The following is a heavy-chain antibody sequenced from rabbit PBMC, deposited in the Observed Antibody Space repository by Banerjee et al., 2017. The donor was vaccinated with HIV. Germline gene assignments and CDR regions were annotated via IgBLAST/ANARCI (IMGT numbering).Heavy chain of an antibody. J-gene: IGHJ4*01. CDR2: IVAGSSGTT. D-gene: IGHD1-1*01. CDR3: ARDGNTNDLHFNL. CDR1: GFDFSSYG. Sequence: QEQLVESGGGLVQPGGSLKLSCKASGFDFSSYGVSWVRQAPGKGLEWIGCIVAGSSGTTYYASWVNGRFSISKASSTTVTLQMTSLTAADTATYFCARDGNTNDLHFNLWGPGTLVTVS. V-gene: IGHV1S45*01.